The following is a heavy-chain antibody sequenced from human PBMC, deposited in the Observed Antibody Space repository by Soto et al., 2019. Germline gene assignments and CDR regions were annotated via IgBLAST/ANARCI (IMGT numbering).Heavy chain of an antibody. J-gene: IGHJ6*02. CDR1: GYTFTSYG. D-gene: IGHD3-9*01. V-gene: IGHV1-18*01. Sequence: ASVKVSCKASGYTFTSYGISWVRQAPGQGLEWMGWISAYNGNTNYAQKLQGRVTMTTDTSTSTAYMELRSLRSDDTAVYYCARSSSLRYLDWLLWYGSGMDVWGQGTTVTVSS. CDR2: ISAYNGNT. CDR3: ARSSSLRYLDWLLWYGSGMDV.